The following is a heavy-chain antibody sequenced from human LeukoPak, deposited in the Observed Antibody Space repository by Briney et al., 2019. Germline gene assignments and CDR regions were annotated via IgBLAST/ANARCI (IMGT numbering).Heavy chain of an antibody. CDR2: IYSGGST. CDR3: ARVPRGYSYGPDAFDI. J-gene: IGHJ3*02. CDR1: GFTVSSNY. D-gene: IGHD5-18*01. V-gene: IGHV3-66*01. Sequence: GGSLRLSCAASGFTVSSNYMSWVRQAPGKGPEWVSVIYSGGSTYYADSVKGRFTISRDNSKNTLYLQMNSLRAEDTAVYYCARVPRGYSYGPDAFDIWGQGTMVTVSS.